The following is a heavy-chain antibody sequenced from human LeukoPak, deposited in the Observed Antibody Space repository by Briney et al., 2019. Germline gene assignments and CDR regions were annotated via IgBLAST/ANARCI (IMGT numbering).Heavy chain of an antibody. Sequence: GGSLRLSCVVSGLTFKTYWMTWVRQAPGKGPEWVANIRYDGSETYYVDSVKGRFTISRDNDKNPLFLEMNSLRAEDTAVYYCAKIEGSTRNIRDYYYYMDVWGKGTTVTVSS. CDR3: AKIEGSTRNIRDYYYYMDV. CDR1: GLTFKTYW. J-gene: IGHJ6*03. V-gene: IGHV3-7*01. CDR2: IRYDGSET. D-gene: IGHD1/OR15-1a*01.